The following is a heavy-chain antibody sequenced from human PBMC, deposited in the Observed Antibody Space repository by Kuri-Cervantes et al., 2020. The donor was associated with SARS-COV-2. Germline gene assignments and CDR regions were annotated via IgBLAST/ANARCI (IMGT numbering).Heavy chain of an antibody. CDR1: GFTFSSNA. V-gene: IGHV3-23*01. CDR3: ARARGGITMVQGVIRGSAENYYMDV. CDR2: ISGSGGTT. Sequence: GESLKISCAASGFTFSSNAMNWVRQAPGKGLEWVSVISGSGGTTYYADSVKGRFTISRDNSKNTLYLQVNSLRAEDTAVYYCARARGGITMVQGVIRGSAENYYMDVWGKGTTVTVSS. D-gene: IGHD3-10*01. J-gene: IGHJ6*03.